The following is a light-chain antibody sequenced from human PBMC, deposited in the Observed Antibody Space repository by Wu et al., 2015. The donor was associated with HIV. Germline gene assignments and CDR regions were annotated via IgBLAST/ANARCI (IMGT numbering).Light chain of an antibody. Sequence: EVVMTQSPATLSVSPGERVTLSCRASESVTMSVVWYQQKPGQAPRLLIYGATTRAAGVPVRFSGSASGTEFTLTISSLQSDDSATYYCQQYNSYSVGFGQGTKLEI. CDR1: ESVTMS. J-gene: IGKJ2*03. CDR2: GAT. V-gene: IGKV3-15*01. CDR3: QQYNSYSVG.